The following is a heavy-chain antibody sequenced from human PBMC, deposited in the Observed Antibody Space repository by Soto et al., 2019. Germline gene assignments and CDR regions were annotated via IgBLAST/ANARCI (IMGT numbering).Heavy chain of an antibody. J-gene: IGHJ4*02. D-gene: IGHD3-3*01. CDR1: GFTFENAW. CDR3: TTGKLRSSDWLSGYCDY. Sequence: PGGPLRLPCPASGFTFENAWMTWVRQAQGKGLEWVGRIKTKYEGDTTDNAAPVIGRSSITRDDSKNTLYLQMKSLKIADTSMYFWTTGKLRSSDWLSGYCDYWGQGTQVTVSS. V-gene: IGHV3-15*05. CDR2: IKTKYEGDTT.